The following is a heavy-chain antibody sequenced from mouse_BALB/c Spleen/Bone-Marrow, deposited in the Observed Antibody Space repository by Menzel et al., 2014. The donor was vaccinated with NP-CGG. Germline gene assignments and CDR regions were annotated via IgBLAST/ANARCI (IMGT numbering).Heavy chain of an antibody. CDR3: ARGHGYYVGYYFDN. V-gene: IGHV14-3*02. D-gene: IGHD2-3*01. CDR2: IDPANGKT. J-gene: IGHJ2*01. Sequence: VQLKDSGAEPVKPGASVKLSCTASGFNIKDTYMHWVKQRPEQGLEWIGRIDPANGKTKYDPKFQGKATITADTSSNTAYLQLSSLTSEDTAVYYCARGHGYYVGYYFDNWGQGTTLTVAS. CDR1: GFNIKDTY.